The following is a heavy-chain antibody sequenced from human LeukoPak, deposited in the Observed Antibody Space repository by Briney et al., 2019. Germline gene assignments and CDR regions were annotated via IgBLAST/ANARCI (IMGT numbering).Heavy chain of an antibody. CDR2: IYYSGST. CDR3: ARQEGYCSSTSCYKRNWFDP. Sequence: SETLSLTCTVSGGSISSSSYYWGWIRQPPGKGLEWIGSIYYSGSTYYNPSLKSRVTISVDTSKNQFSLKLSSVTAADTAVYYCARQEGYCSSTSCYKRNWFDPWGQGTLVTVSS. V-gene: IGHV4-39*01. J-gene: IGHJ5*02. D-gene: IGHD2-2*02. CDR1: GGSISSSSYY.